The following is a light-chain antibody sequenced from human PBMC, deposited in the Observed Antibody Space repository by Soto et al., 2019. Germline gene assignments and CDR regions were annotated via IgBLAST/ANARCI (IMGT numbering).Light chain of an antibody. CDR2: LGS. CDR3: MQALQGPIT. V-gene: IGKV2-28*01. J-gene: IGKJ5*01. Sequence: VMTQSPLSLPVTPGEPASISCTSSQRLLHSDGNTYLDRYLQKPGQSPQLLIYLGSNRASGVPERFSGSVSGTDFTLKLSRVEAEDVGVYYCMQALQGPITFGQGTRLEIK. CDR1: QRLLHSDGNTY.